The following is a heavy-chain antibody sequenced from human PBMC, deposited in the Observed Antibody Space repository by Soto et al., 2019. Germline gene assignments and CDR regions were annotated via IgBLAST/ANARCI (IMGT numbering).Heavy chain of an antibody. CDR3: ARDNWNFYYMDV. J-gene: IGHJ6*03. Sequence: GGSLRLSCAASGFTFSSYGMHWVRQAPGKGLEWVAVIWYDGSNKYYADSVKGRFTISRDNSKNTLYLQMNSLRAEDTAVYYCARDNWNFYYMDVWGKGTTVTVSS. D-gene: IGHD1-1*01. V-gene: IGHV3-33*01. CDR1: GFTFSSYG. CDR2: IWYDGSNK.